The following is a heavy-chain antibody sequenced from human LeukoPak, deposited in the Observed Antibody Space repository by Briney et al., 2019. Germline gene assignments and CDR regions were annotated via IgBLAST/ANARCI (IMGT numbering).Heavy chain of an antibody. CDR1: GWSLSGFY. D-gene: IGHD3-16*01. V-gene: IGHV4-34*01. Sequence: WETLSLTCVVNGWSLSGFYWNWIRQPLGKGLKWIGDVHHSGSTNYNPSLESRVTISLDTSKNAVSLKLTSVTAADTASYYCARSAYDYVWGTLGYWGQGTLVTVSS. CDR3: ARSAYDYVWGTLGY. J-gene: IGHJ4*02. CDR2: VHHSGST.